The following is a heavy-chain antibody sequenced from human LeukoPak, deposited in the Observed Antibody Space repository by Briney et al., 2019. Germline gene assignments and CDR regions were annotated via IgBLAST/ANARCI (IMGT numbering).Heavy chain of an antibody. Sequence: AASVKVSCKATGGTFSSYTISWVRQAREQGLKWMGGIIPLFGTPDYAQKFQDRLTITADKSTSTAYMELSSLRSEDTAVYYCARAGKIYSSSWYAEWIMDYYYYMDVWGKGTTVTVS. D-gene: IGHD6-13*01. V-gene: IGHV1-69*06. CDR3: ARAGKIYSSSWYAEWIMDYYYYMDV. CDR2: IIPLFGTP. J-gene: IGHJ6*03. CDR1: GGTFSSYT.